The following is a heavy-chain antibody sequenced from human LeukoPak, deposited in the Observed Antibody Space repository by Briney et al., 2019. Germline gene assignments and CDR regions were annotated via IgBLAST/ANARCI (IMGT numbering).Heavy chain of an antibody. J-gene: IGHJ4*02. CDR1: GFTFRDYG. CDR3: AKDRSDYSNYALGVLDY. V-gene: IGHV3-30*02. D-gene: IGHD4-11*01. Sequence: HPGGSLRRSCVASGFTFRDYGMHWVRQAPGKGLEWVAFIHSDGNTNYADSVKGGFTISRDNSKQTVSLEMNSLRPEDTSVYYCAKDRSDYSNYALGVLDYSGQGTLVTVSP. CDR2: IHSDGNTN.